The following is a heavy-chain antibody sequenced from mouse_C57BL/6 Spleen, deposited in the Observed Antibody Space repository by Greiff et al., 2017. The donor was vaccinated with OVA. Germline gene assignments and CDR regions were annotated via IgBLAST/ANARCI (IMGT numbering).Heavy chain of an antibody. CDR1: GFSLSTSGMG. D-gene: IGHD1-1*02. CDR3: ARTGDGGPWFAY. J-gene: IGHJ3*01. CDR2: IYWDDDK. V-gene: IGHV8-12*01. Sequence: QVTLKESGPGILQSSQTLSLTCSFSGFSLSTSGMGVSWIRQPSGKGLEWLAHIYWDDDKRYNPSLKSRLTISKDTSRNQVFLKITSVDTADTATYYCARTGDGGPWFAYWGQGTLVTVSA.